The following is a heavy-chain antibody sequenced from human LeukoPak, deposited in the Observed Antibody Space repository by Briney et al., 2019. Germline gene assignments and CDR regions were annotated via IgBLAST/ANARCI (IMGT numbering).Heavy chain of an antibody. CDR1: GGTFTSYA. CDR3: ARKLRLGGNWFDP. CDR2: IIPISGTT. V-gene: IGHV1-69*15. D-gene: IGHD1-26*01. J-gene: IGHJ5*02. Sequence: ASVKVSCKPSGGTFTSYAITWLRQAPGQGLEWMGKIIPISGTTNYAQKFQGRVTFTADESTSTAYMELSSLRSEDTALYYCARKLRLGGNWFDPWGQGTLVTVSS.